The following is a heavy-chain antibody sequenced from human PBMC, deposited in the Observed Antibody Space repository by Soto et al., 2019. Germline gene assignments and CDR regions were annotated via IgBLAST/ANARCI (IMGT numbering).Heavy chain of an antibody. D-gene: IGHD3-16*01. V-gene: IGHV3-21*01. Sequence: GGSLRLSCATSGFTFSSYSMNWVRQAPGKGLEWVSSISSDSIHILYADSVKGRFTISRDNSRDSLYLQMNSLRDEDTAVYYCARLETAAYTTPIDYRGQGALVTVSS. CDR2: ISSDSIHI. CDR3: ARLETAAYTTPIDY. CDR1: GFTFSSYS. J-gene: IGHJ4*02.